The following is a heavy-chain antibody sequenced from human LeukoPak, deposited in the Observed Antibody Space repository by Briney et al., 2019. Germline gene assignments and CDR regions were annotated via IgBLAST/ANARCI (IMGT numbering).Heavy chain of an antibody. J-gene: IGHJ6*02. D-gene: IGHD2-15*01. CDR2: IWYDGSNK. CDR1: GFTFSSYG. CDR3: AREDIVVVVAAWEDYYYYGMDV. V-gene: IGHV3-33*01. Sequence: GGSLRLSCAASGFTFSSYGMHWVRQAPGKGLEWVAVIWYDGSNKYYADSVKGRFTISRDNSKNTLYLQMNSLRAEDTAVYYCAREDIVVVVAAWEDYYYYGMDVWGQGTTVTVTS.